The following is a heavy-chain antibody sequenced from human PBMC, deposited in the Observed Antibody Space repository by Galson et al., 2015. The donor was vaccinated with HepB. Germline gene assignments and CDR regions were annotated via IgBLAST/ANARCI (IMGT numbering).Heavy chain of an antibody. CDR2: ISGSGGST. D-gene: IGHD1-26*01. V-gene: IGHV3-23*01. CDR3: AKGLWRWELLLNYYGMDV. CDR1: GFTFSSYA. J-gene: IGHJ6*02. Sequence: SLRLSCAASGFTFSSYAMRWVRQAPGKGLEWVSAISGSGGSTYYADSVKGRFTISRDNSKNTLYLQMNSLRAEDTAVYYCAKGLWRWELLLNYYGMDVWGQGTTVTVSS.